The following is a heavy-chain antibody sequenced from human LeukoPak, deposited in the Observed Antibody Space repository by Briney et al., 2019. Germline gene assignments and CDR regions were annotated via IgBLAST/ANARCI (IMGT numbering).Heavy chain of an antibody. J-gene: IGHJ4*02. CDR1: GFTFSSYS. D-gene: IGHD3-9*01. Sequence: GGSLRLSCAASGFTFSSYSMNWDRQAPGKGLEWVSSISSSSSYIYYADSVKGRFTISRDNAKNSLYLQMNSLRAEDTAMYYCARVLRYFDKIDYWGQGTLVTVSS. CDR3: ARVLRYFDKIDY. CDR2: ISSSSSYI. V-gene: IGHV3-21*01.